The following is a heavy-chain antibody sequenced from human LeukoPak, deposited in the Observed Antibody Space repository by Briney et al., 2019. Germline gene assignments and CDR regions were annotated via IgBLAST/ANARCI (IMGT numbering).Heavy chain of an antibody. J-gene: IGHJ4*02. D-gene: IGHD3-3*02. CDR2: INPNSGGT. Sequence: VASVTVSCTASGYTFTGYYMHWVRQAPGQGLEWMGRINPNSGGTNYAQKFQGRVTVTRDTSISTAYMELSRLRSDDTAVYYCAIYTSISSYGDYWGQGTLVTVSS. CDR3: AIYTSISSYGDY. V-gene: IGHV1-2*06. CDR1: GYTFTGYY.